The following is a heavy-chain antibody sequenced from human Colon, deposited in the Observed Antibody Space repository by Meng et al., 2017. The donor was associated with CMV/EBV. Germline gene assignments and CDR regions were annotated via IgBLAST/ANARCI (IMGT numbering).Heavy chain of an antibody. J-gene: IGHJ4*02. CDR3: ARSGVLFALDY. D-gene: IGHD2-15*01. CDR1: GFSFRTYA. Sequence: CAASGFSFRTYAMHWVRQAPGKGLEWVAVISYDGSSKYYADSVKGRFTISRDNAKNTLYLQMSGLRAEDTAVYYCARSGVLFALDYWGQGTLVTVSS. CDR2: ISYDGSSK. V-gene: IGHV3-30-3*01.